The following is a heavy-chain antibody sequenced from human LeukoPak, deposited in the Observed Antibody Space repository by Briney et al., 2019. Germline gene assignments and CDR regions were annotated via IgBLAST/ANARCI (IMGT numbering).Heavy chain of an antibody. Sequence: SETLSLTCTVSGGSISSHYWRWIRQPPGKGLEWIGYIYYSGSTNYNPSLKSRVTISVDTSKNQFSLKLSSVTAADTAVYYCATHPSPVAFDIWGQGTMVTVSS. D-gene: IGHD2-2*01. V-gene: IGHV4-59*11. CDR2: IYYSGST. J-gene: IGHJ3*02. CDR3: ATHPSPVAFDI. CDR1: GGSISSHY.